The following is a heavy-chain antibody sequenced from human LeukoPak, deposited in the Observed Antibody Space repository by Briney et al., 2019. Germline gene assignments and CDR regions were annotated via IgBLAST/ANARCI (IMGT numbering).Heavy chain of an antibody. CDR2: VHSTGST. D-gene: IGHD3-22*01. CDR3: ARDLEYYDSTGYRGDYSDY. Sequence: SETLSLTCTVSGGSISHYYWTWIRQPAGKGLEWIGRVHSTGSTNYNPSLQSRPTMSVDTSKNQFSLKLTSVTAADTAVYYCARDLEYYDSTGYRGDYSDYWGPGTLVTVSS. CDR1: GGSISHYY. J-gene: IGHJ4*02. V-gene: IGHV4-4*07.